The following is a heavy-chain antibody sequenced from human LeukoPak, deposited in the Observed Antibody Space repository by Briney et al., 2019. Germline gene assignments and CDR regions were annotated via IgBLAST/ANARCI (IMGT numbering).Heavy chain of an antibody. V-gene: IGHV3-48*01. Sequence: GGSQRPSCAASGFTFSSYEMNWVRQAPGKGLEWVSYISSSSSTIYYADSVKARFTISRDNDKSSLYLQMNSLRAEDTAVYYCASAHGGSHYWGQGTLVTVSS. D-gene: IGHD3-16*01. CDR1: GFTFSSYE. CDR2: ISSSSSTI. CDR3: ASAHGGSHY. J-gene: IGHJ4*02.